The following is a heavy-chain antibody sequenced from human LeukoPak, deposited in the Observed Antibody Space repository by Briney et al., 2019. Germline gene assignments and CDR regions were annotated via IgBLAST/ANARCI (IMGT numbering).Heavy chain of an antibody. J-gene: IGHJ4*02. D-gene: IGHD6-13*01. CDR1: GFTFSSYG. Sequence: GGSLRLSCAASGFTFSSYGMHWVRQAPGKGLEGVAFIRYDGSNKYYADSVKGRFTIPRDNSKNTLYLQMNSLRAEDTAVYYCAKVGHYSSSWDFDYWGQGTLVTVSS. V-gene: IGHV3-30*02. CDR2: IRYDGSNK. CDR3: AKVGHYSSSWDFDY.